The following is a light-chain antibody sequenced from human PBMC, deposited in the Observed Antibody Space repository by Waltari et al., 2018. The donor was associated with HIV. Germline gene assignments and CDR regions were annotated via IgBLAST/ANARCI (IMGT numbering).Light chain of an antibody. CDR1: QTVYNW. CDR3: QQYYSYST. CDR2: KAS. J-gene: IGKJ3*01. V-gene: IGKV1-5*03. Sequence: DIPLTQSPSTVSASVGDRITITCRASQTVYNWVAWYQQRPGKAPKLLIYKASTLESGVPPRFSGSGSGTEFTLTINGLQSDDFATYYCQQYYSYSTFGPGTKVDIK.